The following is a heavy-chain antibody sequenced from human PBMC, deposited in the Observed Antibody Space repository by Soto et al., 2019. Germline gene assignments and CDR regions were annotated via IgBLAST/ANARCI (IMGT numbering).Heavy chain of an antibody. CDR2: IYHTGTT. V-gene: IGHV4-38-2*01. D-gene: IGHD3-3*01. J-gene: IGHJ6*02. CDR1: GDSITSIYH. Sequence: SETLSLTCAVSGDSITSIYHWAWIRQPPGRGLEWVASIYHTGTTYYNPSLKSRVTISVDTSKNQFSLNLRSVTAADSAVYYCARTQRYYDFWSGYYGYYYYGMDVWGQGTTVTVSS. CDR3: ARTQRYYDFWSGYYGYYYYGMDV.